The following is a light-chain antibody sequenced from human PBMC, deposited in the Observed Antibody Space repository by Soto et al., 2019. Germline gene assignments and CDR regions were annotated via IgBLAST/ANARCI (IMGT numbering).Light chain of an antibody. CDR1: QSLLHSNGRNY. J-gene: IGKJ1*01. CDR2: LGS. CDR3: MQALQTPPWT. Sequence: DVLMTQSPLSLPVTPGEPASISCRSSQSLLHSNGRNYLDWYLQKPGQSPQLLIYLGSTRAPGVPDRFSGSGSGTNFTLKITRVEAEDVGVYYCMQALQTPPWTFGQGTKVEIK. V-gene: IGKV2-28*01.